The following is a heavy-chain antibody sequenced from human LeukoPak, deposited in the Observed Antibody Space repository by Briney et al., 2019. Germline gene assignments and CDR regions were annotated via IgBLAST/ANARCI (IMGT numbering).Heavy chain of an antibody. D-gene: IGHD5-18*01. V-gene: IGHV1-46*01. CDR1: GYTFTCYY. J-gene: IGHJ4*02. CDR2: MNPSGGRK. Sequence: ASVKVSCKASGYTFTCYYMHWVGQARGQGREGMGMMNPSGGRKSYAQKFQARVTMTRDTSTSTVYMELSRLRSDDTAVYYCARAPGSYGEDYWGQGTLVTVSS. CDR3: ARAPGSYGEDY.